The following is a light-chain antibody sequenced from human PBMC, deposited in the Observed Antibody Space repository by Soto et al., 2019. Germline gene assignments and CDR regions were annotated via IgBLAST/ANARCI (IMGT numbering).Light chain of an antibody. V-gene: IGLV2-11*01. CDR1: SNDVGGYNF. Sequence: QSVLTQPRSVSGSPGQSVTISCTGTSNDVGGYNFVSWYQQHPGKVPKLFIYDVSRLPSGVPDRFSGSKSGNTASLTISGLQAEDEADYYCYSYAGSYTLVFGGGTNLTVL. CDR2: DVS. J-gene: IGLJ2*01. CDR3: YSYAGSYTLV.